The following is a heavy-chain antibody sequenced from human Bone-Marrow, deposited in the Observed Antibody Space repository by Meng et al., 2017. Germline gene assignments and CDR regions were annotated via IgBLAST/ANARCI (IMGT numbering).Heavy chain of an antibody. V-gene: IGHV3-7*01. CDR2: IKADGTET. J-gene: IGHJ4*02. CDR1: GFTFYEYW. Sequence: GESLKISCAASGFTFYEYWMTWVRQAPGKGPEWVANIKADGTETFYADAVKGRFTIYRDNAKKSVYLQMHNLRVDDTAVYYCARDPTRRFDHWGQGTLVTVSS. CDR3: ARDPTRRFDH.